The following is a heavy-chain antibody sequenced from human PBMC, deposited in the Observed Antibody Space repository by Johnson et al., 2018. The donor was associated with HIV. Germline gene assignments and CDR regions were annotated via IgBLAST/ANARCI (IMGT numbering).Heavy chain of an antibody. CDR2: IHSGDTT. CDR3: ARTRHYYEAFDI. Sequence: VQLVESGGGVVQPGGSLRVSCVASGFSVSTNYMGWVRQAPGQGLEWVSVIHSGDTTYYADSVKGRFTISRDNSKNTLYLQMNSLRAEDTAVYYCARTRHYYEAFDIWGQGTMVTVSS. J-gene: IGHJ3*02. CDR1: GFSVSTNY. V-gene: IGHV3-66*02. D-gene: IGHD3-10*01.